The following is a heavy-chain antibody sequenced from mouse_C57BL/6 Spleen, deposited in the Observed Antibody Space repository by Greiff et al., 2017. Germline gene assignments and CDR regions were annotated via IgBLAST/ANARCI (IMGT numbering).Heavy chain of an antibody. V-gene: IGHV1-81*01. Sequence: QVQLKPSGAELARPGASVKLSCKASGYTFTSYGISWVKQRTGQGLEWIGEIYPRSGNTYYHAKFKGKATLTADKYSSTAYMELRSLTSEDSAVYFCARGRLDYAMDYWGQGTSVTVSS. CDR2: IYPRSGNT. CDR1: GYTFTSYG. J-gene: IGHJ4*01. CDR3: ARGRLDYAMDY. D-gene: IGHD3-2*02.